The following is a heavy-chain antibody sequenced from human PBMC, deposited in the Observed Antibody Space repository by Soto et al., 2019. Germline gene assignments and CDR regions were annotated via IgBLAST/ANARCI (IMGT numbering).Heavy chain of an antibody. J-gene: IGHJ4*02. V-gene: IGHV3-74*01. CDR3: ARDTDGLHY. CDR2: INTDGSII. Sequence: PAGSLRLSCAASGLIFSNYKMHGVRQAPGKGLVWVSRINTDGSIIDYADSVKGRFTVSRDNAKNTLYLQMNSLRADDTAVYYCARDTDGLHYWGQGTLVTVSS. CDR1: GLIFSNYK.